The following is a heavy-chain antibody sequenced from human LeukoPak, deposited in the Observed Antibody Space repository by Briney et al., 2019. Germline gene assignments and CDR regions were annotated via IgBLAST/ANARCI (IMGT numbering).Heavy chain of an antibody. D-gene: IGHD5-24*01. V-gene: IGHV4-59*08. CDR3: ARLGCFGDGCYNH. CDR1: GDSVRSYY. J-gene: IGHJ4*02. CDR2: VSYDGTT. Sequence: SETLSLTCSVSGDSVRSYYWSWIRQPPGKGLEWIGYVSYDGTTNYTPSLRSRVIMSVDTAKNDISLKLTSVTAADTAVYYCARLGCFGDGCYNHWGQGILVTVSS.